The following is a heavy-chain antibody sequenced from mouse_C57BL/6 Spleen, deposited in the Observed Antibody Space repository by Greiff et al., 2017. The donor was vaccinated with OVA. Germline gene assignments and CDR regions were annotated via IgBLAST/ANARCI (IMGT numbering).Heavy chain of an antibody. CDR1: GLSLTSYG. CDR2: VWSGGST. J-gene: IGHJ3*01. Sequence: QVQSTESGLGLVQPSQSLSSTCTVSGLSLTSYGVHWVCQSPGKGLEWLGVVWSGGSTDCNAAFISRLSIRKDNSQSQVFFIMNSLQADDSAIYDCARPSSTVVATDWFAYSGQGALVTVSA. D-gene: IGHD1-1*01. CDR3: ARPSSTVVATDWFAY. V-gene: IGHV2-2*01.